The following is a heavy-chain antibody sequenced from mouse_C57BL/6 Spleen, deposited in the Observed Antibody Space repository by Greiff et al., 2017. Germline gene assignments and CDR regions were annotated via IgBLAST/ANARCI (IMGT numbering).Heavy chain of an antibody. J-gene: IGHJ1*03. Sequence: QVHVKQSGPELVKPGASVKISCKASGYAFSSSWMNWVKQRPGKGLEWIGRIYPGDGDTNYNGKFKGKATLTADKSSSTAYMQLSSLTSEDSAVYFCAGPITTGGYFDVWGTGTTVTVSS. CDR1: GYAFSSSW. CDR2: IYPGDGDT. CDR3: AGPITTGGYFDV. V-gene: IGHV1-82*01. D-gene: IGHD1-1*01.